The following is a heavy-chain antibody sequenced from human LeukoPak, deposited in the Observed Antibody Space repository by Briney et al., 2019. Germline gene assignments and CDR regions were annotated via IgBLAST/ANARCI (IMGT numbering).Heavy chain of an antibody. V-gene: IGHV3-49*04. D-gene: IGHD5-24*01. CDR1: GFTFSSYE. Sequence: GGSLRLSCAASGFTFSSYEMNWVRQAPGKGLEWVGFIRRKSYGGTTEYAASVKGRFTISRDDSKSIAYLQMNSLNTEDTAVYYCTRVEMVAFYSYYMDVWGKGTTVTISS. J-gene: IGHJ6*03. CDR2: IRRKSYGGTT. CDR3: TRVEMVAFYSYYMDV.